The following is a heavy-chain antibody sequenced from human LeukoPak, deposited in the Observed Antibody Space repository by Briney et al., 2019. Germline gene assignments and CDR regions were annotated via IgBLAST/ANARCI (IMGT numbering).Heavy chain of an antibody. CDR2: IYSGGST. CDR1: GFTVSSNY. D-gene: IGHD3-10*01. CDR3: ARVIGVVRADYYFDY. J-gene: IGHJ4*02. Sequence: GGSLRLSCAASGFTVSSNYMSWVRQAPGKGLEWVSVIYSGGSTYYADSVKGRFTISRDNSKNTLYLQMNSLRAEDTAVYYCARVIGVVRADYYFDYWGQGTLVAVSS. V-gene: IGHV3-66*01.